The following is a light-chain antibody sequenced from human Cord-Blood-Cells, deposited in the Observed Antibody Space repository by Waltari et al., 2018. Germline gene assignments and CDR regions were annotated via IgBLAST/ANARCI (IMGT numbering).Light chain of an antibody. CDR1: QSVSSSY. CDR2: GAS. CDR3: QQYGSSPET. Sequence: ESVLTQSPGTLSFSAGYRATRSCSASQSVSSSYLAWYQQKPGQAPRLLIYGASRRATGIPDRFSGSRSGTDFTITISRLEPEDFAVYYCQQYGSSPETFGQGTKLEIK. V-gene: IGKV3-20*01. J-gene: IGKJ2*01.